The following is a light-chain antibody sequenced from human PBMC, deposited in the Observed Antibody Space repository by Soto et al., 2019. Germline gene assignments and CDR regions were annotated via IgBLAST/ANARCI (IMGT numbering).Light chain of an antibody. CDR2: DVS. V-gene: IGLV2-11*01. J-gene: IGLJ2*01. CDR1: SSDVDGYNY. CDR3: SSYANTYVI. Sequence: QSALTQPRSVSGSPGQSVTVSCTGISSDVDGYNYVSWYQHHPGKAPKLMIYDVSHRPSGVPDRFSGSKSANTASLTISGLQAEDEADYYCSSYANTYVIFGGGTQLTVL.